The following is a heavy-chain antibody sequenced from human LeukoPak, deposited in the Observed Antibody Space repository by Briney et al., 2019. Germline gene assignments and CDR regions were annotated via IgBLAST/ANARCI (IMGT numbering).Heavy chain of an antibody. V-gene: IGHV5-51*01. D-gene: IGHD2-2*01. J-gene: IGHJ5*02. CDR2: IYPGDSDT. CDR1: GYSFTSYW. Sequence: KVSCKGSGYSFTSYWIGWVRQMPGKGLEWMGIIYPGDSDTRYSPSFQGQVTISADKSISTAYLQWSSLKASDTAMYYCARRVGYCSSTSCYASWFDPWGQGTLVTVSS. CDR3: ARRVGYCSSTSCYASWFDP.